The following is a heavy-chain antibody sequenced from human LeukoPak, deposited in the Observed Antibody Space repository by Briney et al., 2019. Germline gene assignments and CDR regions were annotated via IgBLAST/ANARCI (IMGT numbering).Heavy chain of an antibody. CDR2: IAGSDGFT. V-gene: IGHV3-23*01. Sequence: GGSLRLSCAASGFPFSSYAMNWVRQAPGKGLEWVSVIAGSDGFTQYADSVKGRFTISRDNSKNTVYLQMNSLRAEDTAVYYCATSRGPVDHWGQGTLVTVSS. D-gene: IGHD3-10*01. CDR1: GFPFSSYA. CDR3: ATSRGPVDH. J-gene: IGHJ4*02.